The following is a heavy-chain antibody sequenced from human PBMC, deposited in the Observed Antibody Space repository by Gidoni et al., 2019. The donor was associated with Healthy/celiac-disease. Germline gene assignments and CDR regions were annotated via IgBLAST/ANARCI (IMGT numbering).Heavy chain of an antibody. CDR2: ISYDGSNK. V-gene: IGHV3-30*18. J-gene: IGHJ4*02. CDR3: AKDRITMIVVVIPYFDY. CDR1: GFTFSSYG. Sequence: QVQLVASGGGVVQPGRSLRLSCAASGFTFSSYGMHWVRQAPGKGLEWVAVISYDGSNKYYADSVKGRFTISRDNSKNTLYLQMNSLRAEDTAVYYCAKDRITMIVVVIPYFDYWGQGTLVTVSS. D-gene: IGHD3-22*01.